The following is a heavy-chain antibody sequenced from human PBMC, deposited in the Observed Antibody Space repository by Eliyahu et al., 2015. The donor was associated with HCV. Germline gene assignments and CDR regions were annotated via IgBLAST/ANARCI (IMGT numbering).Heavy chain of an antibody. V-gene: IGHV1-46*01. Sequence: QAQLVQSGTEVKKPGASVKVSCKASGYTFTHYYVHWVRQAPGQGLEWMGIISPTDGRTTYAQKFQGRLTVTRDTSTTTVYMELSSLTFDDTAVYYCESVAEAFDVWGQGTKVTVSS. CDR2: ISPTDGRT. CDR3: ESVAEAFDV. J-gene: IGHJ3*01. CDR1: GYTFTHYY.